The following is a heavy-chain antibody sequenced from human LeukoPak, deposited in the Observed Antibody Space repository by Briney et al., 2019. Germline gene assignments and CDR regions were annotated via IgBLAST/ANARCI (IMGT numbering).Heavy chain of an antibody. D-gene: IGHD4-23*01. Sequence: ASVKVSCKASGYTFTGYYMHWVRQAPGQGLEWMGWMNPNSGNTGYAQKFQGRVTMTRNNSISTAYMELSSLRSEDTAVYYCARVGGNGDYWGQGTLVTVSS. CDR1: GYTFTGYY. J-gene: IGHJ4*02. V-gene: IGHV1-8*02. CDR3: ARVGGNGDY. CDR2: MNPNSGNT.